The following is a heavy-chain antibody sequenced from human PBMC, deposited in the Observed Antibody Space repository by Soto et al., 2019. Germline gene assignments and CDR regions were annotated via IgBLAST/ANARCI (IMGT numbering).Heavy chain of an antibody. J-gene: IGHJ5*02. D-gene: IGHD2-15*01. CDR3: ARGQKVVVSGRRVRVDWFDP. CDR2: MNPNSGNT. V-gene: IGHV1-8*01. CDR1: GYTFTSYD. Sequence: ASVKVSCKASGYTFTSYDINWVRQATGQGLEWMGWMNPNSGNTGYAQKFQGRVTMTRNTSISTAYMELSSLRSEGTAVYYCARGQKVVVSGRRVRVDWFDPWGQGTLVTVSA.